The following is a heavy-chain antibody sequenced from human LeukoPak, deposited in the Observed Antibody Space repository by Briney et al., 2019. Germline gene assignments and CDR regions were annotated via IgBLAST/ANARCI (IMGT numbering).Heavy chain of an antibody. CDR2: IYSGDSDT. CDR3: ASTGYDSSALGGASGAFDI. J-gene: IGHJ3*02. Sequence: GESLMISCKGSGYSFTSYWVGWVRQMPGKGLEWMGIIYSGDSDTRYSPSFQGQVTISADKSISTAYLQWSSLKASDTAMYYCASTGYDSSALGGASGAFDIWGQGTMVTVSS. CDR1: GYSFTSYW. V-gene: IGHV5-51*01. D-gene: IGHD3-22*01.